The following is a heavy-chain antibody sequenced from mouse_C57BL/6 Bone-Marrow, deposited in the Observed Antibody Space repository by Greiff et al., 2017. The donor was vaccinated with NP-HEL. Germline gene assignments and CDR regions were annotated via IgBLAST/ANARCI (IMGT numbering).Heavy chain of an antibody. CDR1: GYSFTSYY. V-gene: IGHV1-66*01. J-gene: IGHJ2*01. D-gene: IGHD1-1*01. CDR3: ARVLPGSYFDY. Sequence: VQLQQSGPELVKPGASVKISCKASGYSFTSYYIHWVKQRPGQGLEWIGWIYPGSGNTKYNEKFKGKATLTADTSSSTAYMQLSSLTSEDSAVYYCARVLPGSYFDYWGQGTTLTVSS. CDR2: IYPGSGNT.